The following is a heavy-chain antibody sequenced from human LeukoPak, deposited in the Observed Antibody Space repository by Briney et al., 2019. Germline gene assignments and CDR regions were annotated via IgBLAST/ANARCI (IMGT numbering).Heavy chain of an antibody. CDR1: GYSFTSYW. CDR3: ARGGLSRALRSLDY. D-gene: IGHD6-6*01. CDR2: IYPGDPDT. V-gene: IGHV5-51*01. J-gene: IGHJ4*02. Sequence: GESLKISCKGSGYSFTSYWIGWVRQMPGKGLEWMGIIYPGDPDTRYSPSSQGQVTISADKAISTAYLQLSSLKASDTAMYYCARGGLSRALRSLDYWGQGTLVTVSS.